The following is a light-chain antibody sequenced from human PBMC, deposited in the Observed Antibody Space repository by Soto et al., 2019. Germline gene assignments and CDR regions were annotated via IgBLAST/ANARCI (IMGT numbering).Light chain of an antibody. CDR3: QQYSSYPLT. V-gene: IGKV1-5*01. CDR2: DAS. Sequence: DIRMTQSPSSLSVSVGDRVTITCRASETISTWLAWYQQKPGKAPKILIYDASKLERGVPSRLSGSGSGAEFTLTISSLQPDDLGTYYCQQYSSYPLTFGGGTKVDIK. CDR1: ETISTW. J-gene: IGKJ4*01.